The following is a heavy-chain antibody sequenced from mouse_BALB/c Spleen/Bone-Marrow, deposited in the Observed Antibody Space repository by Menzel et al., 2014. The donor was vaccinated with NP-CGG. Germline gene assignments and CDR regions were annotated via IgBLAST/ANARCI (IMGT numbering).Heavy chain of an antibody. Sequence: EVKLVESGGGLVQPGGPMKLSCVASGFTFSSYWMSWVRQSPEKGLEWVAEIRLKSDNYATHYAESVKGKFTISRDDSKSRLYLQMNSLRAEDTGIYYCTLTGTGAMDYWGQGTSVTVSS. CDR1: GFTFSSYW. CDR3: TLTGTGAMDY. V-gene: IGHV6-6*02. CDR2: IRLKSDNYAT. D-gene: IGHD4-1*01. J-gene: IGHJ4*01.